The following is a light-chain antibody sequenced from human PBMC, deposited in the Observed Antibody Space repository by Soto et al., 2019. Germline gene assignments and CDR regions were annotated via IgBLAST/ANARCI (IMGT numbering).Light chain of an antibody. CDR3: QHYGSSYT. CDR1: QSVTNTY. Sequence: EIVLTQSPGTLSLSPGERATLSCRASQSVTNTYLAWYQQKPGQAPRLLSYGASRRATGIPDKFSGSGSGTDFTLTISRLEPEDFAVYYCQHYGSSYTFGQGTKLEIK. CDR2: GAS. J-gene: IGKJ2*01. V-gene: IGKV3-20*01.